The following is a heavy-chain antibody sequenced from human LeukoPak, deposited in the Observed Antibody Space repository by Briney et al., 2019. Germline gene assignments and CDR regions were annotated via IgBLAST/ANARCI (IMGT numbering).Heavy chain of an antibody. CDR1: GGSFSGYY. CDR3: ARGRGRGRYSGYDKANYYYGMDV. Sequence: SETLSLTCAVYGGSFSGYYWSWIRQPPGKGLEWIGEINHSGSTNYNPSLKSRVTISVDTSKNQFSLKLSSVTAADTAVYYCARGRGRGRYSGYDKANYYYGMDVWGQGTTVTVSS. CDR2: INHSGST. D-gene: IGHD5-12*01. V-gene: IGHV4-34*01. J-gene: IGHJ6*02.